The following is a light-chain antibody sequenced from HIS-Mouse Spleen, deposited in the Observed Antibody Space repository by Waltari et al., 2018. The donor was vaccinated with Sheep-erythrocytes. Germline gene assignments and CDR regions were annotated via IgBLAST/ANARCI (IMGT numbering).Light chain of an antibody. CDR2: AGS. J-gene: IGLJ3*02. CDR1: SSDVGSYNL. V-gene: IGLV2-23*01. CDR3: CSYAGSSTWV. Sequence: QSALTQPASVSGSPGQSITISCTGTSSDVGSYNLVSWYQQHPGKAPNLMIYAGSKRPSGVSNRGSGSKSGNTASLTISGLQAEDEADYYCCSYAGSSTWVFGGGTKLTVL.